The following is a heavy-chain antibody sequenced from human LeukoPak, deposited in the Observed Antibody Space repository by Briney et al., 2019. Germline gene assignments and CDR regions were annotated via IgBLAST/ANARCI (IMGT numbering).Heavy chain of an antibody. J-gene: IGHJ3*02. D-gene: IGHD6-19*01. CDR1: GFTFSSYA. CDR3: ARTYSSGWSYAFDI. Sequence: AGGSLRLSCAASGFTFSSYAMHWVRQAPGKGLEWVAVISYDGTNKYYADSVKGRFTISRDNSNNTLYLQMNSLRAEDTAVYYCARTYSSGWSYAFDIWGQGTMVTVSS. V-gene: IGHV3-30*04. CDR2: ISYDGTNK.